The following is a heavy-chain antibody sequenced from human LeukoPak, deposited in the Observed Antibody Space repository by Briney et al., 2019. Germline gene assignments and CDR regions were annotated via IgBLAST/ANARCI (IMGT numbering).Heavy chain of an antibody. Sequence: SQTLSLTCTVSGGSISSGGYYWSWIRQHPGKGLEWIGYIYYSGSTYYNPSLKSRVTISVDTSKNQFSLKLSSVTAADTAVYYCARDTSGDGYNFVYWGQGILVTVSS. CDR2: IYYSGST. J-gene: IGHJ4*02. D-gene: IGHD5-24*01. V-gene: IGHV4-31*03. CDR3: ARDTSGDGYNFVY. CDR1: GGSISSGGYY.